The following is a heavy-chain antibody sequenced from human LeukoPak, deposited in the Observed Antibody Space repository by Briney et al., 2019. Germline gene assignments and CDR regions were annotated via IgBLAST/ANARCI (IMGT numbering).Heavy chain of an antibody. CDR2: IYYSGST. J-gene: IGHJ4*02. V-gene: IGHV4-59*01. D-gene: IGHD3-10*01. CDR3: AKVNGSGSYSDY. Sequence: SETLSLTCTVSGGSINSYYWSWIRQPPGKGLEWIGYIYYSGSTGYNPSLKSRVTTSVDTSKNQFSLNLSSVTAADTAVYYCAKVNGSGSYSDYWGQGTLVTVSS. CDR1: GGSINSYY.